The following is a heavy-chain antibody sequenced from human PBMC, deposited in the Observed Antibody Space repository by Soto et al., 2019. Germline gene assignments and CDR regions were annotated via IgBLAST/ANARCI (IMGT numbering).Heavy chain of an antibody. J-gene: IGHJ6*02. D-gene: IGHD5-12*01. Sequence: QVQLVQSGAEVKKPGASVKVSCKASGYTFTRSGISWVRQAPGQGLEWMGWISTYNGDTNYAQTFQDRVTMTTDTSTNRAYMELRSLRSDDTAVYYCAREGVAPYYYYGMDVWGQGTPVSVSS. CDR1: GYTFTRSG. CDR3: AREGVAPYYYYGMDV. V-gene: IGHV1-18*01. CDR2: ISTYNGDT.